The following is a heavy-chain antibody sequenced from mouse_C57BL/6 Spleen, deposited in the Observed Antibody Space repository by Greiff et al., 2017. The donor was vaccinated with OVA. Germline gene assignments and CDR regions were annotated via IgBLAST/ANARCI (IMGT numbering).Heavy chain of an antibody. CDR1: GYTFTSYG. CDR2: IYPRSGNT. V-gene: IGHV1-81*01. J-gene: IGHJ2*01. D-gene: IGHD1-1*01. CDR3: ARRDIYYGSSLHFDY. Sequence: QVQLQQSGAELARPGASVKLSCKASGYTFTSYGISWVKQRTGQGLEWIGEIYPRSGNTYYNEKFKGKATLTADKSSSTAYMELRSLTSEDSAVYFCARRDIYYGSSLHFDYWGQGTTLTVSS.